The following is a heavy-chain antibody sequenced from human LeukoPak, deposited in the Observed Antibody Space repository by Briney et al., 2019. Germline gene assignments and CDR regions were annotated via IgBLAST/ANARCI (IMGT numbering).Heavy chain of an antibody. CDR2: ISHDGSDN. CDR1: GFTFSSYG. CDR3: AKELYFGSGSYPDY. D-gene: IGHD3-10*01. J-gene: IGHJ4*02. V-gene: IGHV3-30*18. Sequence: PGGSLRLSCAASGFTFSSYGMHWVRQAPGKGLEWVAVISHDGSDNHYADSVKGRFTISRDNSKNTVYLQMTSLRPGDTAVYFCAKELYFGSGSYPDYWGQGTLVRVSS.